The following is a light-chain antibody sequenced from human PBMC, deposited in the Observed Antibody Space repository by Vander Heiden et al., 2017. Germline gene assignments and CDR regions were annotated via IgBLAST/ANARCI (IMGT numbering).Light chain of an antibody. J-gene: IGKJ4*01. CDR3: QQRSNWPPET. CDR2: DAS. V-gene: IGKV3-11*01. CDR1: QSVSSY. Sequence: EIVLTQSPATLSLSPGERATLSCRASQSVSSYLAWYQQKPGQAPRLLIYDASNRATGIPARFSGSGYGTDFTLTISSREPEDFAVYYCQQRSNWPPETFGGGTKVEIK.